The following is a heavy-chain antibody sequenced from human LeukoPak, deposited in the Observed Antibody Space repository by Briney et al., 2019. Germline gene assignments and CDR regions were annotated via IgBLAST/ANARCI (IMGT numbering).Heavy chain of an antibody. D-gene: IGHD3-22*01. CDR1: GFTFSSYA. Sequence: GGSLRLSCAASGFTFSSYAMSWVRQAPGKGLEWVSAISGSGGSTYYADSVKGRFTISRDNSKNTLYLQMNSLRAEDTAVYYCAKDLAYYYDSSGRPFDYWGQGTLVIVSS. CDR2: ISGSGGST. CDR3: AKDLAYYYDSSGRPFDY. J-gene: IGHJ4*02. V-gene: IGHV3-23*01.